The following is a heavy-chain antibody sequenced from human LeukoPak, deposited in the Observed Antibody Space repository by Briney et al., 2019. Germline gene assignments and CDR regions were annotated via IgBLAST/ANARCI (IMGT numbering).Heavy chain of an antibody. CDR1: GGSISSYY. J-gene: IGHJ4*02. CDR2: IYYSGST. Sequence: SETLSLTCTVSGGSISSYYWSWIRQPPGKGLEWIGYIYYSGSTNYNPSLKSRVTISVDTSKNQFSLKLSSVTAADTAVYYCAREPAGYYDSSGLAGYWGQGTLVTVSS. V-gene: IGHV4-59*01. D-gene: IGHD3-22*01. CDR3: AREPAGYYDSSGLAGY.